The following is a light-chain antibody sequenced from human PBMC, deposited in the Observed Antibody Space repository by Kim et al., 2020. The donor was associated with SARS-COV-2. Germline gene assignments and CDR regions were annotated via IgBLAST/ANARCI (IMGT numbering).Light chain of an antibody. CDR2: QDN. J-gene: IGLJ3*02. V-gene: IGLV3-1*01. Sequence: VSPGQPASITCSGDKLGDKYSSWYQQRPGQSPVLVIYQDNKRPSGIPERFSGSNSENTATLTISGAQTMDEADYYCQAWDSSTVAVFGGGTQLTVL. CDR3: QAWDSSTVAV. CDR1: KLGDKY.